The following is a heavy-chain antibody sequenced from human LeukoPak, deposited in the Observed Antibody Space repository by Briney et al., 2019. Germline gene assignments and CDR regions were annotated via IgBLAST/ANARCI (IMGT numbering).Heavy chain of an antibody. CDR2: MNPNSGNT. D-gene: IGHD6-19*01. Sequence: ASVKVSCKASGYTFTSYDINWVRQATGQGLEWMGWMNPNSGNTGYAQTFQGRVTITRDTSISTASMELSSLRSEDTAVYYCARIAVAGRAMYYFDYWGQGTLVTVSS. CDR3: ARIAVAGRAMYYFDY. J-gene: IGHJ4*02. CDR1: GYTFTSYD. V-gene: IGHV1-8*03.